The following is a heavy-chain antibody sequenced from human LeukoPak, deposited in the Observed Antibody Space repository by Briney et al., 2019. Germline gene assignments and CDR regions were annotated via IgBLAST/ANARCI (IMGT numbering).Heavy chain of an antibody. V-gene: IGHV1-8*01. CDR2: MNPNSGNT. CDR1: GYTFTSYD. J-gene: IGHJ6*02. CDR3: ARAPFDAPSRDCGMDV. Sequence: ASGKVSCKASGYTFTSYDINWVRQATGQGLEWMGWMNPNSGNTGYAQKFQGRVTMTRNTSISTAYMELSSLRSEDTAVYYCARAPFDAPSRDCGMDVWGQGTTVTVSS. D-gene: IGHD2/OR15-2a*01.